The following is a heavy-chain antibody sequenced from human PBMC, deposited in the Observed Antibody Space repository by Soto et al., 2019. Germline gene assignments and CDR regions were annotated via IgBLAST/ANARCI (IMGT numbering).Heavy chain of an antibody. V-gene: IGHV1-3*01. CDR2: INAGNGNT. CDR1: GYTFTSYD. D-gene: IGHD2-21*02. CDR3: ARSFVVVTATDY. J-gene: IGHJ4*02. Sequence: ASVKVSCKASGYTFTSYDMQWVRQAPGQRLEWMGWINAGNGNTKYSQKFQGRVTITRDTSASTAYMELSSLRSEDTAVYYCARSFVVVTATDYWGQGTVVTVSS.